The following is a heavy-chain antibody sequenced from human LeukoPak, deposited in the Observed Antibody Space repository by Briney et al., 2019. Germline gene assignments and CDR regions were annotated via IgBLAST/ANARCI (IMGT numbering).Heavy chain of an antibody. CDR2: IYHSGST. V-gene: IGHV4-4*02. J-gene: IGHJ6*02. CDR3: ARNCGGDCYDPEIYGMDV. Sequence: SGTLSLTCAVSGGSISSSNWWSWVRQPPGKGLEWIGEIYHSGSTNYNPSLKSRVTISVDKSKNQFSLKLSSVTAADTAVYYCARNCGGDCYDPEIYGMDVWGQGTTVTVSS. CDR1: GGSISSSNW. D-gene: IGHD2-21*02.